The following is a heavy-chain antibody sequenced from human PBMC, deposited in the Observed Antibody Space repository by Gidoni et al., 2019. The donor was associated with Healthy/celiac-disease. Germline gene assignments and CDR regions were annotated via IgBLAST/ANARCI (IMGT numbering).Heavy chain of an antibody. CDR1: GFTVSSNY. J-gene: IGHJ6*02. V-gene: IGHV3-53*04. D-gene: IGHD5-12*01. CDR3: ARVNIVATIKVYYGMDV. CDR2: IYSGGST. Sequence: EVQLVESGGGLVQPGGSLRLSCAASGFTVSSNYMSWVRQAPGKGLEWVSVIYSGGSTYYADSGKGRFTISRHNSKNTLYLQMNSLRAEDTAVYYCARVNIVATIKVYYGMDVWGQGTTVTVSS.